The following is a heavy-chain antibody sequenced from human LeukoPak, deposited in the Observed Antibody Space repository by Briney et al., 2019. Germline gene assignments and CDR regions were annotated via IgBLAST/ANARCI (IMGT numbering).Heavy chain of an antibody. D-gene: IGHD2-2*01. Sequence: ASVKVSCKASGYSFTGYYMHWVRQAPGQGLEWMGWINPYSGGTNYAQKFQGRVTMTRDTSISTAYMELSRLRSDDTAVYYCVRGRTKYCSSTSCPLDYWGQGTLVTVSS. J-gene: IGHJ4*02. CDR3: VRGRTKYCSSTSCPLDY. CDR2: INPYSGGT. CDR1: GYSFTGYY. V-gene: IGHV1-2*02.